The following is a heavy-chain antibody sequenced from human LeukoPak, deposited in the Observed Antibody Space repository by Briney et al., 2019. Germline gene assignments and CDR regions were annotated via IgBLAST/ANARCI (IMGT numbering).Heavy chain of an antibody. J-gene: IGHJ4*02. CDR3: ARNVGSGFDY. CDR2: INPVGGST. CDR1: GYTFTTYY. D-gene: IGHD1-26*01. Sequence: ASVKVSCKASGYTFTTYYIHWVRQAPGQGLEWMGFINPVGGSTSYAQKFQGRLTMTRDTSTSAVYMELSSLRSEDTAMYCCARNVGSGFDYWGQGTLVTVSS. V-gene: IGHV1-46*01.